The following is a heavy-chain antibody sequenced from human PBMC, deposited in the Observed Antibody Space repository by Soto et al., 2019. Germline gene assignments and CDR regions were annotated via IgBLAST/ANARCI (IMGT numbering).Heavy chain of an antibody. CDR3: ARGLNFDL. J-gene: IGHJ2*01. CDR2: INHSGNT. V-gene: IGHV4-34*02. CDR1: AGSFSGYY. Sequence: QVQLQQWGAGLLKPSETLSLTCAVYAGSFSGYYWSWIRQPPGKGLEWIGEINHSGNTNYNPSLKSRVTISVDTSKTQFSLKPNSVTAADTAVYYCARGLNFDLWGRGTLVTVSS.